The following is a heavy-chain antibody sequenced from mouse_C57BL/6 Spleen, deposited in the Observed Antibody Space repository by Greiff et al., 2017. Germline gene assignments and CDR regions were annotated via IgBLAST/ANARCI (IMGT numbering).Heavy chain of an antibody. CDR2: IDPSDSYT. CDR3: ARRDYYGSSYTPFDY. D-gene: IGHD1-1*01. Sequence: QSCKASGYTFTSYWMHWVKQRPGQGLEWIGEIDPSDSYTNYNQKFKGKSTLTVDKSSSTAYMQLSSLTSEDSAVYYCARRDYYGSSYTPFDYWGQGTTLTVSS. CDR1: GYTFTSYW. J-gene: IGHJ2*01. V-gene: IGHV1-69*01.